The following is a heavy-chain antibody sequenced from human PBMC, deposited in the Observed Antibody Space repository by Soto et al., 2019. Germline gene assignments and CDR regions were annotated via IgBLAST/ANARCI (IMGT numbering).Heavy chain of an antibody. Sequence: PGGSLRLSCAASGFTVSSNYMSWVRQAPGKGLEWVSVIYSGGSTYYADSVRGRFTISRDNSKNTLYLQMKSLSAEDTAVYYCARDPPATRHGMDVWGQGTTVTVSS. J-gene: IGHJ6*02. CDR1: GFTVSSNY. CDR2: IYSGGST. V-gene: IGHV3-53*01. CDR3: ARDPPATRHGMDV.